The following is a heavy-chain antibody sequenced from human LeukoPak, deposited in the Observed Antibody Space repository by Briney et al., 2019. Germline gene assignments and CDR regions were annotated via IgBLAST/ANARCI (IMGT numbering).Heavy chain of an antibody. J-gene: IGHJ4*02. CDR2: ITADSGTT. D-gene: IGHD2-2*03. V-gene: IGHV3-48*04. CDR3: VSGYCSSTTCYRGAY. CDR1: GFTFSTKS. Sequence: GGSLRLSCAVSGFTFSTKSMNWVRQAPGKGLEWVSYITADSGTTYYADSVQGRFTISRDNAKNTVYLQMHSLRAEDTAVYYCVSGYCSSTTCYRGAYWGQGTLVTVSS.